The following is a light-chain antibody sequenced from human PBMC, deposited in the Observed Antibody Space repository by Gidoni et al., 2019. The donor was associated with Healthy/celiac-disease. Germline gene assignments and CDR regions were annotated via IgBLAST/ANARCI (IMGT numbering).Light chain of an antibody. CDR2: QDS. J-gene: IGLJ2*01. CDR1: KLGDKY. V-gene: IGLV3-1*01. CDR3: QAWDSSTVV. Sequence: SYELTQPPSVSVAQGQTHSITCSGAKLGDKYACWYQQKPGKYPVLVIYQDSKRPSGIPERFSGSNSGNTATLTISGTQAMDEADYYCQAWDSSTVVFGGGTKLTVL.